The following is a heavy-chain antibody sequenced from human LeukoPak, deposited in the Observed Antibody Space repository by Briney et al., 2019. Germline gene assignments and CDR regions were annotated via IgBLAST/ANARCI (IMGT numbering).Heavy chain of an antibody. D-gene: IGHD6-13*01. J-gene: IGHJ5*02. V-gene: IGHV4-34*01. Sequence: SETLSLTCAVYGGSFSGYYWSWIRQPPGKGLEWIGEINHSGSTNYNPSLKSRVTISVDTSKNQFSLKLSSVTAADTAVYYCARGPYSSSWYWFDPWGQGTLVTVLS. CDR2: INHSGST. CDR1: GGSFSGYY. CDR3: ARGPYSSSWYWFDP.